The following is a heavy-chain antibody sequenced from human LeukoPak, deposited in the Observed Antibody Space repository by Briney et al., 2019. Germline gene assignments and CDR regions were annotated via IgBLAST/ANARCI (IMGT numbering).Heavy chain of an antibody. D-gene: IGHD1-26*01. V-gene: IGHV4-4*02. J-gene: IGHJ5*02. Sequence: SETLSLTCAVSGGSISSPNWWSWVRQPPGKGLEWIGEIYHSGMTNYKTSLKSRVTISVDESKNQFSLKLSSVTAADTAVYYCARQTVVGPMDDPWGQGTLVTVSS. CDR2: IYHSGMT. CDR3: ARQTVVGPMDDP. CDR1: GGSISSPNW.